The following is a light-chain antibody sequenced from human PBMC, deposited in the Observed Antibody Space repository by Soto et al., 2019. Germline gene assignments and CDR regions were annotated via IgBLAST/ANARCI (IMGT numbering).Light chain of an antibody. CDR3: SSYSSTWV. CDR2: EVT. J-gene: IGLJ3*02. V-gene: IGLV2-14*01. Sequence: QLVLTQPASVSGSPGQSITMSCTGIGNVGSFKYVSWYQHHPGKAPKLLIYEVTNRPSGVSNRFSGSKSANTASLTISGLQAEDEAHYYCSSYSSTWVFGGGTKLTV. CDR1: GNVGSFKY.